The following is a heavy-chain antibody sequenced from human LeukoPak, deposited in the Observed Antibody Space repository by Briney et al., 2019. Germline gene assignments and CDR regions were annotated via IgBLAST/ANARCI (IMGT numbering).Heavy chain of an antibody. CDR2: ISSGGSTI. CDR1: GFTFRNFA. J-gene: IGHJ4*02. V-gene: IGHV3-48*03. CDR3: ARDYYLDY. Sequence: PGGSLRLSCAVSGFTFRNFAMNWVRQAPGKGLEWLSYISSGGSTIYYADSVKGRFTISRDNAKNSLFLQMNSLRAEDTAVYYCARDYYLDYWGQGTLVTVSS.